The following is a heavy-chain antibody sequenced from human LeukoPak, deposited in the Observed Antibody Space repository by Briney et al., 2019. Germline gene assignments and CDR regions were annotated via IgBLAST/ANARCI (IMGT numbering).Heavy chain of an antibody. Sequence: GGSLRLSCAASGFTVSGNYMNWVRQAPGRGLEWVSVIYSGGSTYYTDSVKGRFTISRDNSKNTLYLQMNNLRVEDTAVYYCARGPQGKSGSPPYYFDYWGQGTLVTVSS. D-gene: IGHD1-26*01. V-gene: IGHV3-66*01. CDR2: IYSGGST. J-gene: IGHJ4*02. CDR3: ARGPQGKSGSPPYYFDY. CDR1: GFTVSGNY.